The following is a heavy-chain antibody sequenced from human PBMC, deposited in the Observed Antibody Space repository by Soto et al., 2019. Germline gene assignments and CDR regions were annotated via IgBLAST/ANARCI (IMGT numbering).Heavy chain of an antibody. J-gene: IGHJ4*02. CDR3: AKSGIDDFWSGYYKTKQYFDY. D-gene: IGHD3-3*01. Sequence: QLGGSLRLSCAAPGFTFSSYGMHWVRQAPGKGLEWVAVISDDGSNKYYADSVKGRFTISRDNSKNTLYLQMNSLRAEDTAVYYCAKSGIDDFWSGYYKTKQYFDYWGQGTLVTVSS. V-gene: IGHV3-30*18. CDR1: GFTFSSYG. CDR2: ISDDGSNK.